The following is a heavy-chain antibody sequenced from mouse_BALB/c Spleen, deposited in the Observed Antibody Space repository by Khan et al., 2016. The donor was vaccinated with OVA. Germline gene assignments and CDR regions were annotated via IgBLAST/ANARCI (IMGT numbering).Heavy chain of an antibody. CDR1: GDSITSGY. V-gene: IGHV3-8*02. D-gene: IGHD2-14*01. J-gene: IGHJ3*01. CDR3: ARSTYRYAFAY. Sequence: VQLKESGPSLVKPSQTLSLTCSVTGDSITSGYWSWIRKFPGNKLEYMGYMIYSGNSYYNPSLKSRISILRHTSKNQYYLQLNSVTTDDTSTYYCARSTYRYAFAYWGQGTLVTVSA. CDR2: MIYSGNS.